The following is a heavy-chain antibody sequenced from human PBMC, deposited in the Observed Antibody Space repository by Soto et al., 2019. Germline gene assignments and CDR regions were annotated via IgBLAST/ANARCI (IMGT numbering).Heavy chain of an antibody. Sequence: SETLSLTCAVSGGSITSNWWSWVRQPPGKGLEWIGYIYYSGSTNYNPSLKSRVTISVDKSKNQFSLKLSSVTAADTAVYYCARLGGWYYFDYWGQGTLVTVSS. CDR3: ARLGGWYYFDY. J-gene: IGHJ4*02. CDR2: IYYSGST. V-gene: IGHV4-59*08. D-gene: IGHD6-19*01. CDR1: GGSITSNW.